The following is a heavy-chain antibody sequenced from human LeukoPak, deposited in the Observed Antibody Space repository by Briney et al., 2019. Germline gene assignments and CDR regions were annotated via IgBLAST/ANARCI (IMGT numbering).Heavy chain of an antibody. CDR1: GGTFSSYA. J-gene: IGHJ3*02. CDR3: AREGGDGEIAFDI. D-gene: IGHD3-10*01. CDR2: IIPIFGTA. V-gene: IGHV1-69*13. Sequence: ASVKVSCKASGGTFSSYAISWVRQAPGQGLEWMGGIIPIFGTANCAQKFQGRVTITADESTSTAYMELSSLRSEDTAVYYCAREGGDGEIAFDIWGQGTMVTVSS.